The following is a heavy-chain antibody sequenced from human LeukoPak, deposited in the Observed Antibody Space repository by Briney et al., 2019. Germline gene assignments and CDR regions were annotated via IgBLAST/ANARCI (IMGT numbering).Heavy chain of an antibody. CDR2: IYHSGST. CDR1: GGSISSGGYY. D-gene: IGHD6-6*01. CDR3: ARVISPSSSSNYYYMDV. J-gene: IGHJ6*03. V-gene: IGHV4-30-2*01. Sequence: SETLSLTCTVSGGSISSGGYYWSWIRQPPGKGLEWIGYIYHSGSTYYNPSLKSRVTISVDRSKNQFSLKLSSVTAADTAVYYCARVISPSSSSNYYYMDVWGKGTTVTVSS.